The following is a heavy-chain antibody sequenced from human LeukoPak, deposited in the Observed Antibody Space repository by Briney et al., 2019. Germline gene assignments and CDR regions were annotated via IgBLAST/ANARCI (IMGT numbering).Heavy chain of an antibody. J-gene: IGHJ4*02. CDR2: IYSGGST. V-gene: IGHV3-53*01. D-gene: IGHD1-26*01. Sequence: GGSLRLSRAASGFTVSSNYMSWVRQAPGKGLEWVSVIYSGGSTYYADSVKGRFTISRDNSKNTLYLQMNSLRAEDTAVYYCARVGSYFSGALDYWGQGTLVTVSS. CDR3: ARVGSYFSGALDY. CDR1: GFTVSSNY.